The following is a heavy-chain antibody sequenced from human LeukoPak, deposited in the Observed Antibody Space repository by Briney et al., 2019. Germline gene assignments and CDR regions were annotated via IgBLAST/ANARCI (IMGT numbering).Heavy chain of an antibody. CDR2: ISCSGGST. J-gene: IGHJ4*02. CDR1: GFTFSRYA. CDR3: AKSNIVATCFDY. Sequence: GGSLRLSCAASGFTFSRYAMSWVRQAPGKGLEWVSAISCSGGSTYYADSVKGRFTISRDNSKNTLYLQMNSLRAEDTAVYYCAKSNIVATCFDYWGQGTLVTVSS. D-gene: IGHD5-12*01. V-gene: IGHV3-23*01.